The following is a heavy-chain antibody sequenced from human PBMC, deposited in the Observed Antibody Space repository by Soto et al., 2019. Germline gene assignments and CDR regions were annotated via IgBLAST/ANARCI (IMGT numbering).Heavy chain of an antibody. CDR3: ARWPDGYYYYGMDV. V-gene: IGHV1-8*01. J-gene: IGHJ6*02. CDR2: MNPNSGNT. CDR1: GYTFTSYD. Sequence: QVQLVQSGAEVKKPGASVKVSCKASGYTFTSYDINWVRQATGQGLEWMGWMNPNSGNTGYAQKLQGRVTMTRNTSISTAYMELSSLRSEATAVYYCARWPDGYYYYGMDVWGQGTTVTVSS.